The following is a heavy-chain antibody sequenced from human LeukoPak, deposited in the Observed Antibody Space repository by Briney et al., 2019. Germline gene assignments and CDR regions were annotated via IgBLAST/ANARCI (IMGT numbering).Heavy chain of an antibody. CDR2: IRYDGSNK. D-gene: IGHD4-11*01. CDR1: GFTFSSYG. CDR3: AKEDPYDSNYADY. J-gene: IGHJ4*02. Sequence: PGGSLRLSCAASGFTFSSYGMHWVRQAPGKGLEWVAFIRYDGSNKYYADSVKGRFTISRDNSKNTLYLQMNSLRAEDTAVYYCAKEDPYDSNYADYWAREPWSPSPQ. V-gene: IGHV3-30*02.